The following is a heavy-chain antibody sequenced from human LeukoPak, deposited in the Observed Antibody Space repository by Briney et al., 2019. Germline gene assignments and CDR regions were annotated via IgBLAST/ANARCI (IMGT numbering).Heavy chain of an antibody. CDR1: GGSISSGSYY. J-gene: IGHJ5*02. CDR3: ARRPTGGSSSSGWFDP. V-gene: IGHV4-61*02. D-gene: IGHD6-6*01. CDR2: IYTSGST. Sequence: SETLSLTCTVSGGSISSGSYYWSWIRQPAGKGLEWIGRIYTSGSTYYNPSLKSRVTISVDRSKNQFSLKLSSVTAADTAVYYCARRPTGGSSSSGWFDPWGQGTLVTVSS.